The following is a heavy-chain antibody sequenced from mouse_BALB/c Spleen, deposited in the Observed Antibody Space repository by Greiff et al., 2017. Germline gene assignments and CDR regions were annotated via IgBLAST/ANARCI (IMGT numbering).Heavy chain of an antibody. V-gene: IGHV1S22*01. CDR2: IYPGSGST. CDR3: TGDYYRSSWFAY. CDR1: GYTFTSYW. D-gene: IGHD2-14*01. J-gene: IGHJ3*01. Sequence: LQQPGSELVRPGASVKLSCKASGYTFTSYWMHWVKQRPGQGLEWIGNIYPGSGSTNYDEKFKSKATLTVDTSSSTAYMQLSSLTSEDSAVYYCTGDYYRSSWFAYWGQGTLVAVSA.